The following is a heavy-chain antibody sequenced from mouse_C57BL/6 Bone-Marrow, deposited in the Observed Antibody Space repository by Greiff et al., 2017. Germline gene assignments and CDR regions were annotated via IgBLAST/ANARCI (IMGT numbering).Heavy chain of an antibody. CDR1: GFTFSSYG. V-gene: IGHV5-6*01. D-gene: IGHD1-1*01. CDR2: ISSGGSYT. J-gene: IGHJ3*01. Sequence: EVQLVESGGDLVKPGGSLKLSCAASGFTFSSYGMSWVRQTPDKRLEWVATISSGGSYTYYPDSVKGRFTISRDNAKNTLYLQMSSLKSEDTAMYYCARPIYYYGSAWFAYWGQGTLVTVSA. CDR3: ARPIYYYGSAWFAY.